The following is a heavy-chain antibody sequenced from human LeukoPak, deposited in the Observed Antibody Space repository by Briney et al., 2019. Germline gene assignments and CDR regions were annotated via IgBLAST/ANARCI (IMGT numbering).Heavy chain of an antibody. J-gene: IGHJ4*02. D-gene: IGHD5-12*01. Sequence: GESLKISCEGSGXSFTNYWITWVRQMPGKGLEWMGRIDPSDSYTNYSPSFQGHVTISSDRSISTAYLQWSSLKASDTAMYYCAIGYSGYDPNFDFWGRGTLVTVSS. CDR1: GXSFTNYW. CDR2: IDPSDSYT. V-gene: IGHV5-10-1*01. CDR3: AIGYSGYDPNFDF.